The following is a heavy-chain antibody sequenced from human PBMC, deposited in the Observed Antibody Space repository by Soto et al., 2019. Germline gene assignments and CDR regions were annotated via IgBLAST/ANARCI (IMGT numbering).Heavy chain of an antibody. J-gene: IGHJ4*02. CDR3: AHKGGGDRILDY. CDR2: IYWDDAK. CDR1: GFSLSASGVG. Sequence: QITLKESGPTLVKPTQTLTLTCTFSGFSLSASGVGVGWIRQPPGKALEWLAIIYWDDAKHYSPSLKSSLTITKDTPKNQVVLTRTNMDPVDTAKYYCAHKGGGDRILDYWGQGTLVTVSS. D-gene: IGHD3-16*01. V-gene: IGHV2-5*02.